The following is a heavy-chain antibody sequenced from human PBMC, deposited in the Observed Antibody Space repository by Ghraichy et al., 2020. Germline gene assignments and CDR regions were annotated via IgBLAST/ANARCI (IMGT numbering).Heavy chain of an antibody. V-gene: IGHV3-30*02. CDR1: GFTFSTYG. CDR2: IRYDGSNT. D-gene: IGHD1-26*01. J-gene: IGHJ4*02. CDR3: AKAVSGSSTDF. Sequence: GGSLRLSCATSGFTFSTYGMHWVRQAPGKGLEWVAFIRYDGSNTYYADSVKGRFTISRDNSKNTLYLQMNSLRAEDTAVYYCAKAVSGSSTDFWGQGTLVTVSS.